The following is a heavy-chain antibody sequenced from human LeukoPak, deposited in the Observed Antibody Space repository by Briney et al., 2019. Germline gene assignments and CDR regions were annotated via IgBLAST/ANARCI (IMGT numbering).Heavy chain of an antibody. CDR1: GFTFSSYG. CDR2: ISYDGSNK. J-gene: IGHJ4*02. CDR3: AKDRGYSYGLFDY. D-gene: IGHD5-18*01. V-gene: IGHV3-30*18. Sequence: GGSLRLSCAASGFTFSSYGMHWVRQAPGKGLEWVAVISYDGSNKYYADSVKGRFTISGDNSKNTLYLQMNSLRAEDTAVYYCAKDRGYSYGLFDYWGQGTLVTVSS.